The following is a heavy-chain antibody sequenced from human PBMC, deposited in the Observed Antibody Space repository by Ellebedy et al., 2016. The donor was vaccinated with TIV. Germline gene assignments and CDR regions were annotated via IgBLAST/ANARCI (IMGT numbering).Heavy chain of an antibody. D-gene: IGHD1-14*01. Sequence: SETLSLTXTVSGGSISSGSYYWSWIRQPAGKGLEWIGRIYTSGSTNYNPSLKSRVTMSVDTSKNQFSLKLSSVTAADTAVYYCARETEPVQPSGYYFDYWGQGTLVTVSS. CDR2: IYTSGST. CDR3: ARETEPVQPSGYYFDY. CDR1: GGSISSGSYY. J-gene: IGHJ4*02. V-gene: IGHV4-61*02.